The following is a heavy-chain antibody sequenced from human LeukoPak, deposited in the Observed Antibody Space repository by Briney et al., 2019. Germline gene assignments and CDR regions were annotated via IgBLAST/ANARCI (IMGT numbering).Heavy chain of an antibody. CDR1: GGSFSGYY. Sequence: PSETLSLTCAVYGGSFSGYYWSWIRQPPGKGLEWIGYIYYSGSTNHNPSLKSRVTISVDTSKNQFSLKLSSVTAADTAVYYCAGSGITMIVVALDAFDIWGQGTMVTVSS. D-gene: IGHD3-22*01. V-gene: IGHV4-59*01. J-gene: IGHJ3*02. CDR3: AGSGITMIVVALDAFDI. CDR2: IYYSGST.